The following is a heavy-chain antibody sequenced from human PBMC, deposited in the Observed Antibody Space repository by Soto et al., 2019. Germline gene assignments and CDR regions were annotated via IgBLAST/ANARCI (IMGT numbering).Heavy chain of an antibody. CDR1: GFTFSSYG. CDR2: IWYDGSNK. D-gene: IGHD2-2*01. J-gene: IGHJ4*02. V-gene: IGHV3-33*01. CDR3: ATYCSSTSCLDY. Sequence: QVQLVESGGGVVQPGRSLRLSCAASGFTFSSYGMHWVRQAPGKGLEWVAVIWYDGSNKYYADSVKGRFTISRDNSKNTLYLQMNSPRAEDTAVYYCATYCSSTSCLDYWGQGTLVTVSS.